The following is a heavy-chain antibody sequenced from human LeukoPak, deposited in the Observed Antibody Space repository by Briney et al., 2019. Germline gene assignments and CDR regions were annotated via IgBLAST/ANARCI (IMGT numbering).Heavy chain of an antibody. V-gene: IGHV4-34*01. CDR3: AIPRGTGTTGIYL. CDR1: GGSSNVYY. Sequence: SDTLSLTRAVSGGSSNVYYWTWLRQPRGRGREWMGEMNNTGSTDYNPSLERRVTMSLDTSKAQFSLKLSSLAGADTAVYYCAIPRGTGTTGIYLWGQGTMVTVSS. CDR2: MNNTGST. D-gene: IGHD1-7*01. J-gene: IGHJ3*01.